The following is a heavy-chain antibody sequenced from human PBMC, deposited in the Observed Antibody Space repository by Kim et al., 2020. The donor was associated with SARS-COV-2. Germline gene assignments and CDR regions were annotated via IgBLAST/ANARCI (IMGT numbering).Heavy chain of an antibody. CDR2: VSHDGSNK. V-gene: IGHV3-30-3*01. J-gene: IGHJ3*02. Sequence: GGSLRLSCAASGFTFSIYAMHWVRQAPGKGLEWVAAVSHDGSNKYYVDSEKGRFTTSRDNSKNTLYLQMNSLRAEDTAVYYCARDPVNWYDSSGYYYEGAFDIWGQGTMVTVSS. CDR3: ARDPVNWYDSSGYYYEGAFDI. CDR1: GFTFSIYA. D-gene: IGHD3-22*01.